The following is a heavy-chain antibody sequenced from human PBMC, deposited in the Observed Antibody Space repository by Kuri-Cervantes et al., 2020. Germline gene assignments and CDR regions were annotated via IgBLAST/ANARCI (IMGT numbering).Heavy chain of an antibody. Sequence: GESLKISCAASGFTFSSYGMHWVRQAPGKGLEWVAVIWYDGSNKYYADSVKGRFPISRDNSKNTLYLQMNSLRAEDTAVYYCARVRFGDYANDYWGRGTLVPSPQ. J-gene: IGHJ4*02. CDR2: IWYDGSNK. CDR3: ARVRFGDYANDY. D-gene: IGHD3-10*01. V-gene: IGHV3-33*01. CDR1: GFTFSSYG.